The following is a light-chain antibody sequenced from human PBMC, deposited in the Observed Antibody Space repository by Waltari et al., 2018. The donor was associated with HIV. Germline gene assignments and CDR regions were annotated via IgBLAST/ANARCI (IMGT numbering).Light chain of an antibody. CDR3: SSYAPTNKFYVL. J-gene: IGLJ2*01. V-gene: IGLV2-8*01. CDR1: SSDIGGYNY. CDR2: EVT. Sequence: QSALTQPPSASGSPGQSVTMSCTGTSSDIGGYNYVSWYQQHPGKAPKLIMTEVTTRPSGVPDRFSGSKSGNTASLTVSGLQAEDEAHYDCSSYAPTNKFYVLFGGGTTLTVL.